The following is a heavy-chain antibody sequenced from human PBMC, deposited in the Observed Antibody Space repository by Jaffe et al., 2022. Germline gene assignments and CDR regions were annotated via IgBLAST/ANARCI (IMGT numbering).Heavy chain of an antibody. CDR2: ISRPGANS. CDR1: GFTFTNFP. Sequence: DEQLLESGGGLVQPGGSLRLSCAASGFTFTNFPMSWVRQAPGKGLEWVSAISRPGANSYYADSVKGRFTISRDNSKNTLYLQMNSLRAEDTAVYYCATVVRLNSVWSHFDYWGQRTLVTVSS. V-gene: IGHV3-23*01. CDR3: ATVVRLNSVWSHFDY. D-gene: IGHD6-19*01. J-gene: IGHJ4*02.